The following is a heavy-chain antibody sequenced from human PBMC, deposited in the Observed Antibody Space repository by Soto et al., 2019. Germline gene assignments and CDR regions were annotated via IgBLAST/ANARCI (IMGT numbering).Heavy chain of an antibody. CDR1: GVTVSSNY. D-gene: IGHD4-17*01. J-gene: IGHJ4*02. Sequence: GGSLRLSCAASGVTVSSNYMSWVRQAPGKGLEWVSVIYSGGSTYYADSVKGRFTISRDNSKNTLYLQMNSLRAEDTAVYYCARHETLHGDYDYWGQGTLVTSPQ. V-gene: IGHV3-66*04. CDR3: ARHETLHGDYDY. CDR2: IYSGGST.